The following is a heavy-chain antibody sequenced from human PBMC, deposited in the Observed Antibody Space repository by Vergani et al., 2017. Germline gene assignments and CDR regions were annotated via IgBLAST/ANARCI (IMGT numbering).Heavy chain of an antibody. D-gene: IGHD2-15*01. CDR2: ISYDGSNK. V-gene: IGHV3-30*03. CDR3: ARDSSVGAAYYFDY. Sequence: QVQLVESGGGVVQPGRSLRLSCAASGFTFSSYGMHWVRQAPGKGLEWVAVISYDGSNKYYADSVKGRFTISRDNSKNTLYLQMNSLRAEDTAVYYCARDSSVGAAYYFDYWGQGTLVTVSS. J-gene: IGHJ4*02. CDR1: GFTFSSYG.